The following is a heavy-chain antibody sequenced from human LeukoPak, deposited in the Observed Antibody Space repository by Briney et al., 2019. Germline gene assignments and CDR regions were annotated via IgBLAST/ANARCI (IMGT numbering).Heavy chain of an antibody. CDR1: GGSFSGYY. V-gene: IGHV4-34*01. CDR2: INHSGST. CDR3: ASPGATYYYGSGSFFY. Sequence: SETLSLTCAVYGGSFSGYYWSWIRQPPGKGLEWIGEINHSGSTNYNPSLKSRVTISVDTSKNQFSLKLSSVTAADTAVYYRASPGATYYYGSGSFFYWGQGTLVTVSS. J-gene: IGHJ4*02. D-gene: IGHD3-10*01.